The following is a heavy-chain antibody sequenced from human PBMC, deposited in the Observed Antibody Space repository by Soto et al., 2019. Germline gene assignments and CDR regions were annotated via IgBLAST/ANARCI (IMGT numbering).Heavy chain of an antibody. J-gene: IGHJ4*02. V-gene: IGHV3-48*01. CDR2: ISYSSTI. CDR1: GFTFRSYS. Sequence: GGSLRLSCAASGFTFRSYSMNWVRQAPGKGLEWISYISYSSTIYYADSVKGRFSISRDNAKNSLYLQMNSLRAEDTAVYYCAIDLDAQDYWGQGTLVTVSS. D-gene: IGHD2-2*01. CDR3: AIDLDAQDY.